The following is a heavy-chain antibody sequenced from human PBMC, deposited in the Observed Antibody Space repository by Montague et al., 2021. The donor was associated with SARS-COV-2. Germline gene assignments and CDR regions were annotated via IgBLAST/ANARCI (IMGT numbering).Heavy chain of an antibody. D-gene: IGHD6-19*01. CDR2: VFYADTP. Sequence: SETLSLTCTVSGGSIASTPFYWGWVRQPPGKGLEWIGNVFYADTPYYHPSLTSRVAISLDTSNNQFSLKITSLTVADTATYYCVTPGKTAVAGQFDYWGPGILVTVSS. CDR3: VTPGKTAVAGQFDY. V-gene: IGHV4-39*07. CDR1: GGSIASTPFY. J-gene: IGHJ4*02.